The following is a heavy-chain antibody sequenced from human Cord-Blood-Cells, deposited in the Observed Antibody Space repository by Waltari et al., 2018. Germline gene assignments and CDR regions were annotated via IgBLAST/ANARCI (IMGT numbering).Heavy chain of an antibody. V-gene: IGHV3-23*01. J-gene: IGHJ3*02. D-gene: IGHD3-3*01. CDR1: GFTFSSSA. Sequence: EVQLLESGGGLVQPGGSLRLSCAASGFTFSSSAMSWVRQAPGKGLEWVSAISGSGGSTYYADSVKGRFTISRDNSKNTLYLQMNSLRAEDTAVYYCAKMGDYDFWSGYYAFDIWGQGTMVTVSS. CDR3: AKMGDYDFWSGYYAFDI. CDR2: ISGSGGST.